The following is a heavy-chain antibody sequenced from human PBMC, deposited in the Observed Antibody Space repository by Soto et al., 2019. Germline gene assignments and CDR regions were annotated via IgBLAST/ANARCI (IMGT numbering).Heavy chain of an antibody. V-gene: IGHV4-4*02. Sequence: KASETLSLTCAVSGGSFTSNNWLAWVRQPPGQGLEWIGEIYRTGSTNYNPSLKSRVTISLDKSENQFSLKVTSLTAADTAVYYCASRDPGTSVDYWGQGTLVTVSS. D-gene: IGHD1-7*01. CDR2: IYRTGST. J-gene: IGHJ4*02. CDR1: GGSFTSNNW. CDR3: ASRDPGTSVDY.